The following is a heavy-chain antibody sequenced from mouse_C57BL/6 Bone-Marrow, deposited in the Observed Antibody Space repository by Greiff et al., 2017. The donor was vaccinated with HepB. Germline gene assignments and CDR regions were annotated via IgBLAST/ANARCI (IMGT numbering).Heavy chain of an antibody. Sequence: EVHLVESGGGLVKPGGSLKLSCAASGFTFSDYGMHWVRQAPEKGLEWVAYISSGSSTLYYADTVKGRFTISRDNAKNTLFLQMTSLRSEDTAMYYCARFYDYYAMDYWGQGTSGTVSS. J-gene: IGHJ4*01. CDR1: GFTFSDYG. CDR3: ARFYDYYAMDY. V-gene: IGHV5-17*01. CDR2: ISSGSSTL. D-gene: IGHD2-3*01.